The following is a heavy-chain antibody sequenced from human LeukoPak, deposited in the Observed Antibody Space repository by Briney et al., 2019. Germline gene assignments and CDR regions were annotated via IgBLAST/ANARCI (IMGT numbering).Heavy chain of an antibody. CDR1: AXPPSNYA. D-gene: IGHD4-17*01. CDR2: ISDGGWT. J-gene: IGHJ4*02. CDR3: AKECDYGNTSHMPCY. V-gene: IGHV3-23*01. Sequence: PGGSLRLSCAASAXPPSNYAMSWVRRAPGKGLEWVSSISDGGWTAYTDSVKGRFFISRETATNTLYLQMNSLRVEDTAVYYCAKECDYGNTSHMPCYWGQGTLVTVSS.